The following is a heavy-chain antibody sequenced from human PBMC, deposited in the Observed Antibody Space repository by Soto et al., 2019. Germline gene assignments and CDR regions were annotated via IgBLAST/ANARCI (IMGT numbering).Heavy chain of an antibody. CDR1: GFTFSSYS. CDR3: ARGDCSGGSCYSGFDY. Sequence: EVQLVESGGGLVKPGGSLRLSCAASGFTFSSYSMNWVRQAPGKGLEWVSSISSSSSYIYYADSVKGRFTISRDNXKXXLYLQMNSLRAEDTAVYYCARGDCSGGSCYSGFDYWGQGTLVTVSS. J-gene: IGHJ4*02. V-gene: IGHV3-21*01. CDR2: ISSSSSYI. D-gene: IGHD2-15*01.